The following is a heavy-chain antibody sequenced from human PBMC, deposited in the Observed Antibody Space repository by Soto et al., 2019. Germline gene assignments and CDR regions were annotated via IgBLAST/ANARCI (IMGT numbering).Heavy chain of an antibody. Sequence: SETLSLTCTVSGTSIISYYWSWIRQPPGKGLEWIGYIYYSGSTNYNPSLKSRVTISVDTSKNQFSLKLSSVTAADTAVYYCVGDYVWGSYHDWGQGTLVTVSS. V-gene: IGHV4-59*01. CDR1: GTSIISYY. CDR3: VGDYVWGSYHD. CDR2: IYYSGST. J-gene: IGHJ4*02. D-gene: IGHD3-16*02.